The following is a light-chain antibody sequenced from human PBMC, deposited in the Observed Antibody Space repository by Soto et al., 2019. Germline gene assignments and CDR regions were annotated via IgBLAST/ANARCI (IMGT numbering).Light chain of an antibody. Sequence: RLLKQSPATRAVSAGERATLFCVASQNILSNLAWYQQKPGQAPRLIIYGASTRATGIPVRFSGSGSGTEFTLTISSLQSEDFEIYYCQQYNNWPITFRQGTRLEI. J-gene: IGKJ5*01. V-gene: IGKV3-15*01. CDR2: GAS. CDR1: QNILSN. CDR3: QQYNNWPIT.